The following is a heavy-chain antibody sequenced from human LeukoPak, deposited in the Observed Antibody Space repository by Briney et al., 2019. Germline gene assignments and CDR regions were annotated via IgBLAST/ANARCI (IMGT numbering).Heavy chain of an antibody. CDR3: AREAAFDM. Sequence: PGGSLRLSCAASGFTFSSYPMNWVRQAPGKGLEWVSSISSSSTYTFYADSVKGRFTFSRDNAKNSLYLQMNSLRAEDTAVYYCAREAAFDMWGQGTMVTVSS. J-gene: IGHJ3*02. CDR2: ISSSSTYT. CDR1: GFTFSSYP. V-gene: IGHV3-21*06.